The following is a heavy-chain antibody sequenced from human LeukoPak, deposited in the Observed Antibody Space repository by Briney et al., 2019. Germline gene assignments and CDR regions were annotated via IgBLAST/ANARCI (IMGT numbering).Heavy chain of an antibody. J-gene: IGHJ6*04. CDR3: AELGITMIGGV. CDR1: GFTFSDSY. D-gene: IGHD3-10*02. V-gene: IGHV3-11*04. CDR2: ISSSGSTI. Sequence: GGSLRLFCAASGFTFSDSYMTWVRQAPGKGLEWVSYISSSGSTIYYADSVKGRFTISRDNAKNSLYLQMNSLRAEDTAVYYCAELGITMIGGVWGKGTTVTISS.